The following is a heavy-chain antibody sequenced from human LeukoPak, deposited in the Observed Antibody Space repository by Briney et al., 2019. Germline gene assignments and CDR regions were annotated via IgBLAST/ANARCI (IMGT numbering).Heavy chain of an antibody. CDR3: ASRKLGNDY. Sequence: PSETLSLTCSVSGGSINSDFWTWIRQPAGKGLEWIGRIHSSETTIYSPSLKSRVTMSLDMAKKQFSLKVTSVTAADTAVYYCASRKLGNDYWGQGTLVTVSS. CDR2: IHSSETT. CDR1: GGSINSDF. V-gene: IGHV4-4*07. D-gene: IGHD7-27*01. J-gene: IGHJ4*02.